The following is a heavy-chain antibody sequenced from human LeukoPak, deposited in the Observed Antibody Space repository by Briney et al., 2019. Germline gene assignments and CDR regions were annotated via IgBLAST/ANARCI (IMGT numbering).Heavy chain of an antibody. D-gene: IGHD3-10*01. Sequence: GGSLRLSCAASGFTFSSYGMHWVRQAPGKGLEWVAVISYDGNDKYYADSVRGPFTISRDNSKNTLYLQMNSLRTEDTAVYYCAKEYYGSGRLSAVDCWGQGTLGTVSS. CDR2: ISYDGNDK. V-gene: IGHV3-30*18. CDR3: AKEYYGSGRLSAVDC. J-gene: IGHJ4*02. CDR1: GFTFSSYG.